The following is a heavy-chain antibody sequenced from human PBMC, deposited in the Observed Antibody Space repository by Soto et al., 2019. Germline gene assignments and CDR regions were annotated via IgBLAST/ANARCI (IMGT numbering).Heavy chain of an antibody. J-gene: IGHJ6*02. V-gene: IGHV1-69*01. D-gene: IGHD3-3*01. CDR1: GGTFSSYA. Sequence: QVQLVQSGAEVKKPGSSVKVSCKASGGTFSSYAISWVRQAPGQGLEWMGGIIPIFGTANYAQKFQGRVTITADESTSTAYMELSRLRSEDTAVYYCARDEPPVNYDFWRGYPPYYYYYGMDVWGQGTTVTVSS. CDR3: ARDEPPVNYDFWRGYPPYYYYYGMDV. CDR2: IIPIFGTA.